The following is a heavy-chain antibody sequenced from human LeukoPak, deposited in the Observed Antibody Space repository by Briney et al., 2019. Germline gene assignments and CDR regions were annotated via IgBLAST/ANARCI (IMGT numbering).Heavy chain of an antibody. D-gene: IGHD5-18*01. Sequence: ASETLSLTCTVSGGSISSYYWSWIRQPPGKGLEWIGYIYYSGSTNYNPSLKSRVTISVGTSKNQFSLKLSSVTAADTAVYYCARDNTAKLGYYGMDVWGQGTTVTVSS. CDR3: ARDNTAKLGYYGMDV. CDR1: GGSISSYY. CDR2: IYYSGST. V-gene: IGHV4-59*01. J-gene: IGHJ6*02.